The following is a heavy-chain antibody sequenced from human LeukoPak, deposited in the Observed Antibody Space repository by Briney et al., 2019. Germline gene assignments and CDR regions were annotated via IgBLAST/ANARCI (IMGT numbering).Heavy chain of an antibody. CDR1: GCTFSPYA. J-gene: IGHJ4*02. CDR2: ISYDGSYK. CDR3: ARGTTVTWKPVDF. Sequence: GRSLRLSCVASGCTFSPYAMHWVRQAPGKGLEWVAVISYDGSYKHYADSVKGRFTISRENSKNTLYLQMNSLGAEDTAVYYCARGTTVTWKPVDFWGQGTLVTVSS. D-gene: IGHD4-11*01. V-gene: IGHV3-30*04.